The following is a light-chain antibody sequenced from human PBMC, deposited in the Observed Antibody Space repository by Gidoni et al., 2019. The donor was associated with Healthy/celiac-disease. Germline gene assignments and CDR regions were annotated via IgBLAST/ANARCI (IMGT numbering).Light chain of an antibody. Sequence: DIVLTQSPGTLSLSPVESATLSCRASQSVSSSYLSWYQHKPGQAPRLLIYGASSRSTGIPDRFSGSGSGTDFTLTISRMEPEDFAVYYCQQYGSSLLTFGGGTKVEIK. V-gene: IGKV3-20*01. CDR3: QQYGSSLLT. CDR2: GAS. CDR1: QSVSSSY. J-gene: IGKJ4*01.